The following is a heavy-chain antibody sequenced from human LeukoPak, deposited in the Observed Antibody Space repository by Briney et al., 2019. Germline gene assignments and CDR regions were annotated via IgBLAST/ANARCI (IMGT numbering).Heavy chain of an antibody. D-gene: IGHD3-22*01. Sequence: PSETLSLTCTVSGGSISSGGYYWSWIRQHPGKGLEWIGYIYYSGSTYYNPSLKSRVTISVDTSKNQFSLKLSSVTAADTAVYYCARGRYYYDSNENSDYWGQGTLVTVSS. CDR3: ARGRYYYDSNENSDY. CDR1: GGSISSGGYY. J-gene: IGHJ4*02. V-gene: IGHV4-31*03. CDR2: IYYSGST.